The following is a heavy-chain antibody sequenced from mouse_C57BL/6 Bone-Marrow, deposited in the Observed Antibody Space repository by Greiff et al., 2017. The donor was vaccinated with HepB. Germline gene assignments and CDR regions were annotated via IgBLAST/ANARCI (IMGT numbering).Heavy chain of an antibody. CDR2: IYPGSGNT. J-gene: IGHJ2*01. CDR3: ASISPGVLFDY. V-gene: IGHV1-76*01. Sequence: VQLQESGAELVRPGASVKLSCKASGYTFTDYYINWVKQRPGQGLEWIARIYPGSGNTYYNEKFKGKATLTAEKSSSTAYMQLSSLTSEDSAVYFCASISPGVLFDYWGQGTTLTVSS. CDR1: GYTFTDYY.